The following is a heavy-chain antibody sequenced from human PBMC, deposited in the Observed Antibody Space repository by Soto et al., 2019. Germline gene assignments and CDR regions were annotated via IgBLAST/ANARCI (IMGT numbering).Heavy chain of an antibody. V-gene: IGHV5-51*01. CDR2: IYPGDSDT. CDR1: GYSFTTYW. CDR3: ARQGSKYGPNFDF. D-gene: IGHD3-10*01. Sequence: ESLKISCKGSGYSFTTYWIGWVRQMPGKGLEWMGIIYPGDSDTRYSPSFQGQVTFSADESITTAYLQWSSLKASDTAMYYCARQGSKYGPNFDFWGQGTLVTGSS. J-gene: IGHJ4*02.